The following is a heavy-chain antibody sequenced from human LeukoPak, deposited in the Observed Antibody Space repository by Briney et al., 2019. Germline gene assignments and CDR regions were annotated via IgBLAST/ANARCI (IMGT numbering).Heavy chain of an antibody. Sequence: GGSLRLSCSASGFTFSTYWMHWVRQAPGNGLEWVSRINPDGITTTCADSVKGRFTISRDNAKNTLFLQMNSLRAEDTAVYYCARDYYYGMDVWGQGTTIIVSS. J-gene: IGHJ6*02. CDR3: ARDYYYGMDV. CDR2: INPDGITT. V-gene: IGHV3-74*01. CDR1: GFTFSTYW.